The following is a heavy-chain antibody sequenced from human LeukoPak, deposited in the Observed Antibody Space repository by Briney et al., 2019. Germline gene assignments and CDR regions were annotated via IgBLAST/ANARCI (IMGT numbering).Heavy chain of an antibody. Sequence: SETLSLTCAVYGGAFRGFYWGWIRQPPGKGAEGIWGNNHSGSTNYNPSLKSRVTISVDTSKNQFSLKLSSVTAADTAVYYCARGSLWFGELFRHYYYYYGMDVWGQGTTVTVSS. CDR3: ARGSLWFGELFRHYYYYYGMDV. J-gene: IGHJ6*02. CDR2: NNHSGST. D-gene: IGHD3-10*01. V-gene: IGHV4-34*01. CDR1: GGAFRGFY.